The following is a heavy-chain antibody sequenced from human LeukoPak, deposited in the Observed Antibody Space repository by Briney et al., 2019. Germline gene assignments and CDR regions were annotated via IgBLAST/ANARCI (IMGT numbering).Heavy chain of an antibody. CDR1: GYTFTGYY. D-gene: IGHD5-18*01. J-gene: IGHJ4*02. CDR2: INPNSGGT. Sequence: ASVKVSCKASGYTFTGYYMHWVRQAPGQGLEWMGWINPNSGGTNYAQKFQGWVTMTRDTSISTAYMELSRLRSDDTAAYYCARGAIQLWLIGGGYFDYWGQGTLVTVSS. V-gene: IGHV1-2*04. CDR3: ARGAIQLWLIGGGYFDY.